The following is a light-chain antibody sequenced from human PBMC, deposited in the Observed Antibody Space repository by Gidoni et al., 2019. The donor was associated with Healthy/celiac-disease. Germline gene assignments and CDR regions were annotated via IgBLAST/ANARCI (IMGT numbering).Light chain of an antibody. CDR2: GAS. CDR1: QSGSSSY. V-gene: IGKV3-20*01. Sequence: IVLTQSPGTLSLSPGERATLSCRASQSGSSSYLAWYQQKPGQAPRLLIYGASSRATGIPDRFSGSGSGTDFTLTISRLEPEDFAVYYCQQYGSSPYTFXQXTKLXIK. CDR3: QQYGSSPYT. J-gene: IGKJ2*01.